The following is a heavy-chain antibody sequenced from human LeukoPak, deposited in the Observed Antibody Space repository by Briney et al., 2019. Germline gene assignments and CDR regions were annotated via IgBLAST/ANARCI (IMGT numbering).Heavy chain of an antibody. D-gene: IGHD3-22*01. CDR2: ISAGSGST. CDR3: AKSHEPYYYDSSGYYDDY. CDR1: GFRFSGYG. V-gene: IGHV3-23*01. J-gene: IGHJ4*02. Sequence: GGSLRLSCAASGFRFSGYGMSWVRQAPGKGLEWVSSISAGSGSTDYADSVKGRFTIFRDDSKNTLYLQMKSLRAEDTAVYYCAKSHEPYYYDSSGYYDDYWGQGTLVTVSS.